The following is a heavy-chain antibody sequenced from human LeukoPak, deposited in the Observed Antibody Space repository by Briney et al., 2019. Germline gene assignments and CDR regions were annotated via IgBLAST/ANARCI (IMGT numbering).Heavy chain of an antibody. Sequence: PWETLSLTCTASGGSISSRSFYWGWIRQPPGQGLVWIGSIYSSGLTSDNASLGSRVTIPIDTSNYQFSLKLRSVTAADTAVYYCASEVQLYGYWGQGIRVTVSS. V-gene: IGHV4-39*02. CDR3: ASEVQLYGY. CDR1: GGSISSRSFY. J-gene: IGHJ4*02. D-gene: IGHD5-18*01. CDR2: IYSSGLT.